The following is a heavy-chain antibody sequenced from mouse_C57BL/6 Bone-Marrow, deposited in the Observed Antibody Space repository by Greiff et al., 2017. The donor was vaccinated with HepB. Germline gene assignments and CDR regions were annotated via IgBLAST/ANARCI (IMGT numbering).Heavy chain of an antibody. Sequence: VQLVESGAELVRPGSSVKLSCKASGYTFTSYWMHWVKQRPIQGLEWIGNIDPSDSETHYNQKFKDKATLTVDKSSSTAYMQLSSLTSEDSAVYYCARLGMVTTVDYWGQGTTLTVSS. CDR3: ARLGMVTTVDY. J-gene: IGHJ2*01. CDR1: GYTFTSYW. D-gene: IGHD2-2*01. CDR2: IDPSDSET. V-gene: IGHV1-52*01.